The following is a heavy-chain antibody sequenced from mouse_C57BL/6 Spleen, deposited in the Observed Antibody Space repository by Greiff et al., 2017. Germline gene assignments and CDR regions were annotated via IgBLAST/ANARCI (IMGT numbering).Heavy chain of an antibody. CDR2: ISYSGST. J-gene: IGHJ3*01. Sequence: EVQLQQSGPGLAKPSQTLSLTCSVTGYSITSDYRNWIRKFPGNKLEYMGYISYSGSTYYNPSLKSRISITRDTSKNQYYLQLNSVTTEDTATYYCARGGDYGSPFAYWGQGTLVTVSA. V-gene: IGHV3-8*01. D-gene: IGHD1-1*01. CDR1: GYSITSDY. CDR3: ARGGDYGSPFAY.